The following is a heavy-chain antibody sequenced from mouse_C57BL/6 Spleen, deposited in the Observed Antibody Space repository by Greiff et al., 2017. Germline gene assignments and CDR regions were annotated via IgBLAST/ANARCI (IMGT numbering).Heavy chain of an antibody. CDR2: INYDGSST. J-gene: IGHJ1*03. D-gene: IGHD2-5*01. CDR3: ARDNSNKHFDV. Sequence: EVKLVESEGGLVQPGSSMKLSCTASGFTFSDYYMAWVRQVPEKGLEWVANINYDGSSTYYLDSLKSRFVISRDNAKDILYRQMSSLKAEDTATYYCARDNSNKHFDVWGTGTTVTVSS. V-gene: IGHV5-16*01. CDR1: GFTFSDYY.